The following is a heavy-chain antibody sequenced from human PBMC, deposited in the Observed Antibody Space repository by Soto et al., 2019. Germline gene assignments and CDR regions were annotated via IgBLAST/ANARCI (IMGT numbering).Heavy chain of an antibody. V-gene: IGHV3-64*07. Sequence: EVQLMESGGGLVQPGGSLRLSCAASGFTFSGETMFWVRQAPGKGLEHITAISKNGDSTFYADSVKGRFTISRDNSKNTLYLQMGSLRAEDMAVYYCATKEGFAYWGQGTLVTVSS. CDR1: GFTFSGET. J-gene: IGHJ4*02. CDR2: ISKNGDST. CDR3: ATKEGFAY.